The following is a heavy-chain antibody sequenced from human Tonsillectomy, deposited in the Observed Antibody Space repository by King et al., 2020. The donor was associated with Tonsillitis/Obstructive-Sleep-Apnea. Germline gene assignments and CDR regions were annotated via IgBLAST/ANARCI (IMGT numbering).Heavy chain of an antibody. CDR1: GYTFTSYY. D-gene: IGHD6-13*01. CDR2: INPSDSGT. CDR3: AREALAAACTILDY. J-gene: IGHJ4*02. V-gene: IGHV1-46*01. Sequence: QLVQSGAEVKKPGASVKVSCKASGYTFTSYYMHWVRQAPGQGLEWMGIINPSDSGTNYAQKFQGRVTLTRDTSTRTGHMKLSSLRSEDTAVYYCAREALAAACTILDYWGQGTLVTVSS.